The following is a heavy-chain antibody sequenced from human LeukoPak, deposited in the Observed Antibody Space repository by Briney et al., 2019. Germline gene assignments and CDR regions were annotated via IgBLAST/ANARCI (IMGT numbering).Heavy chain of an antibody. J-gene: IGHJ4*02. D-gene: IGHD2-15*01. CDR3: ARRIGYCSGGSCYVDY. CDR1: GYSFTTYW. CDR2: TYPSDSDS. Sequence: GESLKISCKGSGYSFTTYWIGWVRQMPGKGLEWMGITYPSDSDSRYSPSFQGQVTILADKSISTAYLQWSSLKASDSAMYYCARRIGYCSGGSCYVDYWGQGTLVTVSS. V-gene: IGHV5-51*01.